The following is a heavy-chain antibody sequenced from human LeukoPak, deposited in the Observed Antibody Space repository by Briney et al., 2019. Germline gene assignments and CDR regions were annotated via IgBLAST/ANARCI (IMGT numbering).Heavy chain of an antibody. D-gene: IGHD6-13*01. CDR1: GYTFTNYY. Sequence: ASVKVSCKASGYTFTNYYIHWVRQAPGQGLDWMGTINPSVGTTRSAQGRVTLTRDTSTNTVYMELSTLRSEDTAVYYCARVRPLIAAAGTTYSYYYMDVWGKGATVTVS. CDR2: INPSVGTT. CDR3: ARVRPLIAAAGTTYSYYYMDV. J-gene: IGHJ6*03. V-gene: IGHV1-46*01.